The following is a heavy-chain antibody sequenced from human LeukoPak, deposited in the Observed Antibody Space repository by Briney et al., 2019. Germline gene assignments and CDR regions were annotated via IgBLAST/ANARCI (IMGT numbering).Heavy chain of an antibody. CDR3: ARVSSRDFGAPQNYAFDI. D-gene: IGHD3-3*01. Sequence: ASVKVSCKASGYTFTSYGISWVRQAPGQGLEWMGWINPNSGGTNYAQKFQGRVTMTRDTSISTAYMELSRLRSDDTAVYYCARVSSRDFGAPQNYAFDIWGQGTMVTVPS. CDR2: INPNSGGT. V-gene: IGHV1-2*02. J-gene: IGHJ3*02. CDR1: GYTFTSYG.